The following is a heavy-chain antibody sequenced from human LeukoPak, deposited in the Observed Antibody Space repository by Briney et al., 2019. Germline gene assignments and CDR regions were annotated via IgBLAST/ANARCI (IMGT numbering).Heavy chain of an antibody. CDR2: ISASGP. D-gene: IGHD3-22*01. CDR3: AKDHESDGYPCLDH. Sequence: GGSLRLSCAASGFTFSRLAMTWVRQAPGKGLEWVTTISASGPYYADAVRGRFTISRANSRNTLSLQMDSLRAEDTAVYYCAKDHESDGYPCLDHWGLGALVTVSS. J-gene: IGHJ4*02. V-gene: IGHV3-23*01. CDR1: GFTFSRLA.